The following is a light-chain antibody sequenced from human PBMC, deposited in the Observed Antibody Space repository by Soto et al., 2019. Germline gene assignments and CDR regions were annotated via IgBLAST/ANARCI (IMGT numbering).Light chain of an antibody. CDR3: QQSNSSPV. V-gene: IGKV1-39*01. CDR2: ATS. CDR1: QSISKY. Sequence: DIPMTQSPSSLSVSVGDRVTISCGASQSISKYLSWYQQKPGKAPKLLIYATSSLQSGVPSRFSGSGSGTDFTLTISSLQPEDFATYYCQQSNSSPVFGQGTRLDIK. J-gene: IGKJ5*01.